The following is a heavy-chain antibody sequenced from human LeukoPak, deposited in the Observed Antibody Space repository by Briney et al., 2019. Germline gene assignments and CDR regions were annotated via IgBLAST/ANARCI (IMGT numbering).Heavy chain of an antibody. V-gene: IGHV3-7*01. D-gene: IGHD3-22*01. CDR2: IKQDGSEK. Sequence: GGSLRLSCEGSAFIFSGHWMNWVRQTPGKGLEWVASIKQDGSEKYYVDSVKGRFTISRDNAKNSLYLQMNSLRAEDTAVYYCARRQGSYFDTSGYYYGWGQGTLVTVSS. CDR3: ARRQGSYFDTSGYYYG. J-gene: IGHJ4*02. CDR1: AFIFSGHW.